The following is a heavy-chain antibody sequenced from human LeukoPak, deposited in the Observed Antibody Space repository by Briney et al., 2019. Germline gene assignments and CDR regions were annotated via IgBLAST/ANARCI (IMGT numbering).Heavy chain of an antibody. J-gene: IGHJ4*02. CDR1: GGSFSGYY. Sequence: SETLSLTCAVYGGSFSGYYWSWIRQPPGKGLEWIGEINHSGSTNYNPSLKSRVTISVDTSKNQFSLKLSSVTAADTAVYYCARYLNWGPLRAWGQGTLVTVSS. CDR2: INHSGST. V-gene: IGHV4-34*01. CDR3: ARYLNWGPLRA. D-gene: IGHD7-27*01.